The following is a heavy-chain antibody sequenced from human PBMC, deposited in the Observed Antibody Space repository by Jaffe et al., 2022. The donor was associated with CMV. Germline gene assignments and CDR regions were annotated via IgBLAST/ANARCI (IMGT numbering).Heavy chain of an antibody. Sequence: QVQLVESGGGVVHPGRSLRLSCAASGVTLNTFGMHWLRQTPGKGLEWVAVISYDGRNQKYGDSVKGRFSISRDNSKNTLYLQMNSLKSDDTAVYYCAKDSAEFDLRFFDRSGYFDLWGRGTLVTVSP. J-gene: IGHJ2*01. D-gene: IGHD3-9*01. CDR2: ISYDGRNQ. V-gene: IGHV3-30*18. CDR1: GVTLNTFG. CDR3: AKDSAEFDLRFFDRSGYFDL.